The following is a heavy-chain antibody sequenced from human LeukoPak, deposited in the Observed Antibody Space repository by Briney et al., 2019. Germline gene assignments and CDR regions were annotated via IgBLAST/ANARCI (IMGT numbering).Heavy chain of an antibody. Sequence: PGGSLRLSCSASGFTFSSYAMHWVRQAQGKGLEYVSTISSSGGSTYYADSVKGRFTISRDNSKNTLYLQMSSLRAEDTTVYYCVKRPYCGGDCYYFDYWGQGTLVTVSS. CDR3: VKRPYCGGDCYYFDY. V-gene: IGHV3-64D*06. D-gene: IGHD2-21*02. J-gene: IGHJ4*02. CDR1: GFTFSSYA. CDR2: ISSSGGST.